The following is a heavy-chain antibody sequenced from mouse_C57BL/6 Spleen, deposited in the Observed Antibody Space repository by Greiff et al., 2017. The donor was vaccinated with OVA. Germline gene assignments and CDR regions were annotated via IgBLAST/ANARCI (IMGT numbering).Heavy chain of an antibody. CDR1: GYTFTSYG. Sequence: QVQLQQSGAELARPGASVKLSCKASGYTFTSYGISWVKQRTGQGLEWIGEIYPRSGNTYYNEKFKGKATLTADKSSSTAYMELRSLTSEDSAVYFCDDYGSSYWYFDVWGTGTTVTVSS. J-gene: IGHJ1*03. CDR3: DDYGSSYWYFDV. CDR2: IYPRSGNT. V-gene: IGHV1-81*01. D-gene: IGHD1-1*01.